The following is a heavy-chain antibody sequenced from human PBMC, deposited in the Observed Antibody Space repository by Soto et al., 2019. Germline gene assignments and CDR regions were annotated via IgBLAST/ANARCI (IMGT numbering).Heavy chain of an antibody. Sequence: QVQLVQSGAEVKKPGSSVTVSCKVSGGTFSGTAINWVRQAPGQGHEWLGGIIPMFAITHYAPKFQGRVAIAADDSTSTAYMQLNSLRSEDTAVYHCVRATHNITFRFFHWGQGTRVSVSS. V-gene: IGHV1-69*01. J-gene: IGHJ4*02. D-gene: IGHD1-1*01. CDR2: IIPMFAIT. CDR3: VRATHNITFRFFH. CDR1: GGTFSGTA.